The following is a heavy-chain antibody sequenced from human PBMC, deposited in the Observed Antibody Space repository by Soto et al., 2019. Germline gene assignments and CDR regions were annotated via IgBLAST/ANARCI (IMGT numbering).Heavy chain of an antibody. J-gene: IGHJ5*02. V-gene: IGHV3-23*01. CDR3: AKDRSYSSWGDGCFAP. CDR2: ISGSGGST. CDR1: GFTFSSYA. Sequence: GGSLRLSCAASGFTFSSYAMSWVRQAPGKGLEWVSAISGSGGSTYYADSVKGRFTISRDNSKNTLYLQMNSLRAEDTDVYYWAKDRSYSSWGDGCFAPGGQGTRVTFPS. D-gene: IGHD6-6*01.